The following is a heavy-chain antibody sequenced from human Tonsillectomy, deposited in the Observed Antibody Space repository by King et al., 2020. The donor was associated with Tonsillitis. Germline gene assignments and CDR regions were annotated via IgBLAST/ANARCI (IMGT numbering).Heavy chain of an antibody. Sequence: VQLVESGGGLVKPGGSLRLSCAASLFNFVCYTMTWVRQAPGKGLEYVSSIIKTSSLKYYAESVKCRFTISRDNAQNSLYLQMNSLRAEDTGVYFCVRGDRRDYWGQGTLVTVSS. V-gene: IGHV3-21*01. D-gene: IGHD3-10*01. CDR2: IIKTSSLK. CDR1: LFNFVCYT. J-gene: IGHJ4*02. CDR3: VRGDRRDY.